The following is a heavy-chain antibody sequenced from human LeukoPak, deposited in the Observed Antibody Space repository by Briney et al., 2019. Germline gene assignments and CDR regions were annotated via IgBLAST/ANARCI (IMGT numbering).Heavy chain of an antibody. V-gene: IGHV3-74*01. CDR2: VNYDGSGT. Sequence: PGGSLRLSCAASGFTFSTYWMHWVRQAPGEGLVWVSRVNYDGSGTNYADSVKGRFTISRDNAKNSLYLQMNSLRAEDTAVYYCARTGGSQGGNYWGQGTLVTVSS. CDR1: GFTFSTYW. D-gene: IGHD1-26*01. J-gene: IGHJ4*02. CDR3: ARTGGSQGGNY.